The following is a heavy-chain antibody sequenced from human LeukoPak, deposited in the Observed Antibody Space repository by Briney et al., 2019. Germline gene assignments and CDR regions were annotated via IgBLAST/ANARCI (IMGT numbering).Heavy chain of an antibody. CDR1: GFTFSSYA. CDR2: ISYDGSNK. D-gene: IGHD4-11*01. CDR3: AKEGVGDYSNCIDY. J-gene: IGHJ4*02. V-gene: IGHV3-30*18. Sequence: HPGGSLRLSCAASGFTFSSYAMSWVRQAPGKGLEWVAVISYDGSNKYYADSVKGRFTISRDNSKNTLYLQMNSLRAEDTAVYYCAKEGVGDYSNCIDYWGQGTLVTVSS.